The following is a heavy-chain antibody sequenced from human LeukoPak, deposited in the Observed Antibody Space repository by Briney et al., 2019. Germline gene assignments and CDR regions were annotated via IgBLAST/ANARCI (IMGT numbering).Heavy chain of an antibody. D-gene: IGHD2-2*02. CDR1: GGSISSGGYS. V-gene: IGHV4-30-2*01. J-gene: IGHJ6*03. Sequence: PSETLSLTCAVSGGSISSGGYSWSWIRQPPGKGLEWIGYIYHSGSTYYNPSLKSRVTISVDTSKNQFSLKLSSVTAADTAVYYCARRERVYCSSTSCYTGAGSYYYYYMDVWGKGTTVTVSS. CDR2: IYHSGST. CDR3: ARRERVYCSSTSCYTGAGSYYYYYMDV.